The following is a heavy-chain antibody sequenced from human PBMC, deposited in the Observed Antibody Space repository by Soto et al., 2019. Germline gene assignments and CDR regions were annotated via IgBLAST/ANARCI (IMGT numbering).Heavy chain of an antibody. Sequence: PGESLKLSCKGSGYSFTSYWIGWVRQMPGKGLEWMGIIHPGDSDTRYSPSFQGQVTISADKSISTAYLQWSSLKASDTAMYYCARQKLESLSSWPRSYYYYYGMDVWGQGTTVTVSS. CDR1: GYSFTSYW. J-gene: IGHJ6*02. D-gene: IGHD6-13*01. CDR3: ARQKLESLSSWPRSYYYYYGMDV. CDR2: IHPGDSDT. V-gene: IGHV5-51*01.